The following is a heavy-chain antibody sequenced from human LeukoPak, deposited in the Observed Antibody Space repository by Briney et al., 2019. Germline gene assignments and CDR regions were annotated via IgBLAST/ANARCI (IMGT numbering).Heavy chain of an antibody. CDR2: IIPIFGKP. CDR1: GGTFSSYA. J-gene: IGHJ4*02. D-gene: IGHD5-24*01. V-gene: IGHV1-69*05. Sequence: SVKVSCKASGGTFSSYAIRWVRQAPRQGPEWMGGIIPIFGKPNYAQKFQGRVTITTDESTSTAYMELSSLGSEDTAVYYCARGSEMATIDYWGQGTLVTVSS. CDR3: ARGSEMATIDY.